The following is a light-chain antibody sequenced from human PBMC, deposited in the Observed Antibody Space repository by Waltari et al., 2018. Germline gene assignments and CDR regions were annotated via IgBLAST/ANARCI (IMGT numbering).Light chain of an antibody. CDR2: DSS. Sequence: IVLTQSPATLSLSPGERATLSCGASQSVNSIYIAWYQQKPGLAPRLLMYDSSNRATGVPGRFSGSGSGTDFTLTISRLEPEDSAVYYCQLYGFSPGTFGQGTTVEIK. CDR1: QSVNSIY. J-gene: IGKJ1*01. V-gene: IGKV3D-20*01. CDR3: QLYGFSPGT.